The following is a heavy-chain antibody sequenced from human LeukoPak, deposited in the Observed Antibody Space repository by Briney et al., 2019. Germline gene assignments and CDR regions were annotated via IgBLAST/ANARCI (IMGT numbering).Heavy chain of an antibody. D-gene: IGHD5-18*01. Sequence: GASVKVSCKASGYTFTSYGISWVRQAPGQGLEWMGWISAYNGNTNYAQKLQGRVTMTTDTSTSTAYMELRSLRSDDTAVYYCARGGYSYGLWGYYYYGMDVWGQGTTVTVSS. J-gene: IGHJ6*02. CDR1: GYTFTSYG. CDR3: ARGGYSYGLWGYYYYGMDV. CDR2: ISAYNGNT. V-gene: IGHV1-18*01.